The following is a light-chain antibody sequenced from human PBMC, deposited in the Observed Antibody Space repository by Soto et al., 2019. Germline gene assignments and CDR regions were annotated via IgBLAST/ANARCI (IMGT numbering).Light chain of an antibody. Sequence: EIVMTQSPATLSVSPGERATLSCRASQSVSSNLAWYQQKPGQAPRLLIYGTSTRATGIPARFSGSGSGTEFTLTISSLPSEDFAVYYWQQYNNWGTFGQGTKVEIK. CDR2: GTS. V-gene: IGKV3-15*01. J-gene: IGKJ1*01. CDR3: QQYNNWGT. CDR1: QSVSSN.